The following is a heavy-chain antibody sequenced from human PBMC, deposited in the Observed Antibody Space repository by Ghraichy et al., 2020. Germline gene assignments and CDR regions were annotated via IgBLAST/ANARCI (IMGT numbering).Heavy chain of an antibody. CDR2: INRSRIT. J-gene: IGHJ3*02. CDR3: ARAVAGAIGTFDI. Sequence: SETLSLTCAVYGASFSDYYWGWIRQPPGKGLEWIGEINRSRITNYNPSLKSRVVLSVGTSKNQFSLRLTSVTAADTAVYHCARAVAGAIGTFDIWGRGTMVTVSS. V-gene: IGHV4-34*01. CDR1: GASFSDYY. D-gene: IGHD6-19*01.